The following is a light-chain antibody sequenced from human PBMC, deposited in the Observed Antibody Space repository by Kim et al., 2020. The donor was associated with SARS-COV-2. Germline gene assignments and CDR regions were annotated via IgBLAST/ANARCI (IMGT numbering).Light chain of an antibody. CDR1: NIGSKN. Sequence: SYELTQPLSVSVALGQTARITCGGNNIGSKNVHWYQQKPGQAPVLIIYRDTNRPSGIPERFSGSNSGNTATLTISRAPAGDEADYYCQVWDSNTGLFGGG. CDR3: QVWDSNTGL. J-gene: IGLJ3*02. CDR2: RDT. V-gene: IGLV3-9*01.